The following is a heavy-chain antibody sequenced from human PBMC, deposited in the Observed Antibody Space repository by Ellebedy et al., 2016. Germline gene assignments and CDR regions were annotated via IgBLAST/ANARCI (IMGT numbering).Heavy chain of an antibody. V-gene: IGHV4-39*01. Sequence: SETLSLTCTVSGGSTSSRTSYWGWIRQPPGKGLEWIGNLYYTGNTHYNPSLKSRVTISVDTSSNQFSLKLSSVTAADTAVYYCAKYTAGGGGRGIWGQGTMVTVSS. D-gene: IGHD4-23*01. CDR2: LYYTGNT. CDR1: GGSTSSRTSY. CDR3: AKYTAGGGGRGI. J-gene: IGHJ3*02.